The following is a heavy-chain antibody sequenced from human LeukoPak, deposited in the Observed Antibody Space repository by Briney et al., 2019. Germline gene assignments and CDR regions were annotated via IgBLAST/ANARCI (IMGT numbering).Heavy chain of an antibody. D-gene: IGHD3-10*01. J-gene: IGHJ4*02. CDR2: IYYSGST. CDR1: GGSISSGGYY. V-gene: IGHV4-31*03. CDR3: ARDKRGLLDY. Sequence: SETLSLTCTVSGGSISSGGYYWSWIRQHPGKGLEWIGYIYYSGSTYYNPSLKSRVTISVDTSKNQFSLKLSSVTAADTAEYYCARDKRGLLDYWGQGTLVTVSS.